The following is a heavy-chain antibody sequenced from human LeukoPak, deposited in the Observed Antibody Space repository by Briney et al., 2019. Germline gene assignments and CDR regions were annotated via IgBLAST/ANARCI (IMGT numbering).Heavy chain of an antibody. J-gene: IGHJ4*02. Sequence: SGGSLRLSCAASGFTLSSYEMNWVRQAPGKGLEWVSYISSTGSTIYYADSVKGRFTISRDNAKNSLYLQLNSLRAEDTAVYYCARVHRSSAWKFDSWGQGTLVTVSS. CDR1: GFTLSSYE. V-gene: IGHV3-48*03. CDR3: ARVHRSSAWKFDS. CDR2: ISSTGSTI. D-gene: IGHD6-19*01.